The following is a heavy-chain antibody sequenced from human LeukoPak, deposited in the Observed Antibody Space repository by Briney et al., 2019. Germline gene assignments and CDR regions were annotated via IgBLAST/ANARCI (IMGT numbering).Heavy chain of an antibody. Sequence: GGSLRLSCAVSGITFTTYGMHWVRQAPGKGLEGVAFIRYDGSTKYYADSVKGRFTISRDNSKNTLYLQMNSLRADDTALYYCARDNYGFDYWGQGTLVTVSS. CDR1: GITFTTYG. CDR3: ARDNYGFDY. J-gene: IGHJ4*02. CDR2: IRYDGSTK. V-gene: IGHV3-30*02. D-gene: IGHD3-10*01.